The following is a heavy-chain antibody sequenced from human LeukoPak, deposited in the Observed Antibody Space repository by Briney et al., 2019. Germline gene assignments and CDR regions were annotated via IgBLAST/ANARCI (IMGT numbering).Heavy chain of an antibody. J-gene: IGHJ4*02. CDR2: IFYSGST. CDR3: ARVTGLCSSTSCLYFDY. D-gene: IGHD2-2*01. Sequence: SETLSLTCTVSSGSISTSNYYWGWVRQPPGKALEWIGNIFYSGSTYYSPSLKSRVTISLDTSRNQFSLKLNSVTAADTAVYYCARVTGLCSSTSCLYFDYWGQGTLVTVSS. CDR1: SGSISTSNYY. V-gene: IGHV4-39*07.